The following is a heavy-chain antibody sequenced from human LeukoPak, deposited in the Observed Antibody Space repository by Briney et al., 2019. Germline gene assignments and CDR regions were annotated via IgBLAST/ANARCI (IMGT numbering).Heavy chain of an antibody. CDR1: GYTFTSYY. J-gene: IGHJ4*02. Sequence: ASVKVSCKTSGYTFTSYYMHWVRQAPGQGLEWMGIINPSGGSTSYAQKFQGRVTMTRDTSTSTVYMELSSLRSEDTAVYYCARAPGNGVVVTPHPYFDYWGQGTLVTVSS. CDR2: INPSGGST. V-gene: IGHV1-46*01. D-gene: IGHD3-22*01. CDR3: ARAPGNGVVVTPHPYFDY.